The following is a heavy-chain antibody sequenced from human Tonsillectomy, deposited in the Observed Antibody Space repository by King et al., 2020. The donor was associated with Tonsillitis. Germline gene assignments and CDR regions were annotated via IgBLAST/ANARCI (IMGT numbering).Heavy chain of an antibody. J-gene: IGHJ4*02. CDR3: ARDIGDWGDY. CDR2: IIPSFAPA. CDR1: GGTFSSYA. V-gene: IGHV1-69*01. Sequence: QLVQSGAEVKKPGYSVTVSCKTSGGTFSSYAFSWVRQAPGQGLEWMGGIIPSFAPAIYAKTFQGRVTITVDESTSTTYMELSSLRSEDTAVYYCARDIGDWGDYWGQGTLVTVSS. D-gene: IGHD7-27*01.